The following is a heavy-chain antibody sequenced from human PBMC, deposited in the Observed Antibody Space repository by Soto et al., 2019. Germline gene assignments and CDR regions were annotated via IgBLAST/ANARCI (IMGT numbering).Heavy chain of an antibody. J-gene: IGHJ6*02. Sequence: GASVKVSCKASGGTFSSYAISWVRQAPGQGLEWMGGIIPIFGTANYAQKFQGRVTITADESTSTAYMELSSLRSEDTAVYYCARDQGGSYSPHPSYYYYGMDVWGQGTTVTVSS. CDR1: GGTFSSYA. CDR2: IIPIFGTA. CDR3: ARDQGGSYSPHPSYYYYGMDV. V-gene: IGHV1-69*13. D-gene: IGHD1-26*01.